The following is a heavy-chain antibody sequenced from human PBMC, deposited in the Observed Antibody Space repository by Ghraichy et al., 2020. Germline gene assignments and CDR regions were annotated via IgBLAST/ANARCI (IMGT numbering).Heavy chain of an antibody. Sequence: GESLNISCAASGFTFSNYAMDWVRQAPGKGLEWLSYITSSGSTIYYADSVKGRFTISRDNVQNSLYLQMRSLRDEDTAVYYCAREGGNYCSGGSCSRDFDYWRQGTLVTVSS. V-gene: IGHV3-48*02. CDR3: AREGGNYCSGGSCSRDFDY. CDR1: GFTFSNYA. CDR2: ITSSGSTI. D-gene: IGHD2-15*01. J-gene: IGHJ4*02.